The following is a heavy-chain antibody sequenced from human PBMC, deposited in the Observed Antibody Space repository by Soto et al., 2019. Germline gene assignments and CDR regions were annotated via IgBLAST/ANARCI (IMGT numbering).Heavy chain of an antibody. CDR1: GYTFTGYY. CDR3: ARGGKAAAGLSCHHPSSYYGIYF. D-gene: IGHD6-13*01. CDR2: INPNSGGT. V-gene: IGHV1-2*04. J-gene: IGHJ6*02. Sequence: ASVKVSCKASGYTFTGYYMHWVRQAPGQGLEWMGWINPNSGGTNYAQKFQGWVTMTRDTSISTAYMELSRLRSDDTAVYYCARGGKAAAGLSCHHPSSYYGIYFWGQRTTVTVS.